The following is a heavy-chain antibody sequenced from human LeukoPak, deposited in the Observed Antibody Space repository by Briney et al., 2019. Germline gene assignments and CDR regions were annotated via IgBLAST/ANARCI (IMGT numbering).Heavy chain of an antibody. Sequence: GGSLRLSCAASGFTFSSYGMHWVRQAPGKGLEWVVVISYDGSNKYYADSVKGRFTISRDNSKNTLYLQMNSLRAEDTAVYYCAKDLTNYYDFWSGYGGLDYWGQGTLVTVSS. V-gene: IGHV3-30*18. CDR3: AKDLTNYYDFWSGYGGLDY. CDR1: GFTFSSYG. CDR2: ISYDGSNK. J-gene: IGHJ4*02. D-gene: IGHD3-3*01.